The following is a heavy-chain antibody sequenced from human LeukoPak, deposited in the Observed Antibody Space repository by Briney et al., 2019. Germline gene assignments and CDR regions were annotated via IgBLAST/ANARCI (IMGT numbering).Heavy chain of an antibody. CDR3: AKGRYSGSYTGGFDY. J-gene: IGHJ4*02. CDR1: GFTFDDYA. CDR2: ISWNSGSI. D-gene: IGHD1-26*01. Sequence: GRSLRLSCAASGFTFDDYAMHWVRQAPGKGLEWVSGISWNSGSIGCADSVKGRFTISRDNAKNSLYLQMNSLRPEDTALYYCAKGRYSGSYTGGFDYWGQGTLVTV. V-gene: IGHV3-9*01.